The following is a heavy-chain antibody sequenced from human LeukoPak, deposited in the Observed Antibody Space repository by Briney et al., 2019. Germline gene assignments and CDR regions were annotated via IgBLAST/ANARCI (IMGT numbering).Heavy chain of an antibody. CDR3: ARDPIAATIAYDAFDI. J-gene: IGHJ3*02. V-gene: IGHV3-21*01. CDR1: GFTFSSYT. Sequence: GGSLRLSCAASGFTFSSYTMNWVRQAPGKGLEWVSSITSSSSYIYYADSVKGRFTISRDNSKNTLYLQMNSLRAEDTAVYYCARDPIAATIAYDAFDIWGQGTMVTVSS. CDR2: ITSSSSYI. D-gene: IGHD5-12*01.